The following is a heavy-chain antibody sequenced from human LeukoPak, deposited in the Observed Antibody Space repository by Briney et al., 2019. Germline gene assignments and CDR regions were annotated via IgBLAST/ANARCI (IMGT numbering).Heavy chain of an antibody. CDR2: VSAYNANT. J-gene: IGHJ6*02. CDR3: ARDLRSERPNFDCLSVGGYYYYYGMDV. CDR1: GYTFTSYG. D-gene: IGHD3-9*01. Sequence: SCAASGYTFTSYGISWVRHAPGQGREWMGCVSAYNANTNQAQKLKGRVTMTTDTSTSTAYMELRRLRSDDTAVYYCARDLRSERPNFDCLSVGGYYYYYGMDVWGRGTTVTVSS. V-gene: IGHV1-18*01.